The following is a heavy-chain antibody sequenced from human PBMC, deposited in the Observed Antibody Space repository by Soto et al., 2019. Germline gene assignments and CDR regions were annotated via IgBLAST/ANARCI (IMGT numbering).Heavy chain of an antibody. V-gene: IGHV3-30*18. CDR1: GFTFSSYG. J-gene: IGHJ4*02. Sequence: GGSLRPSCAASGFTFSSYGMHWVRQAPGKGLEWVAVISYDGSNKYYADSVKGRFTISRDNSKNTLYLQMNSLRGEDTAVYYCAKTERAYDFWSGYYIYWGQGTLVTVSS. D-gene: IGHD3-3*01. CDR3: AKTERAYDFWSGYYIY. CDR2: ISYDGSNK.